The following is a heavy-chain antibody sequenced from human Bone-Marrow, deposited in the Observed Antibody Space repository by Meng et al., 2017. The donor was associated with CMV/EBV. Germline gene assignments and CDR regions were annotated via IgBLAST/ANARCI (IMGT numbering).Heavy chain of an antibody. Sequence: GESLKISCAASGFTFSSYSMNWVRQAPGKGLEWVSSISSSSYIYYADSVKGRFTISRDNAKNSLYLQMNSLRAEDTAVYYCARDGVLRFLEWLSVYYYYDMDVWGQGTTVTVSS. D-gene: IGHD3-3*01. J-gene: IGHJ6*02. CDR2: ISSSSYI. V-gene: IGHV3-21*01. CDR3: ARDGVLRFLEWLSVYYYYDMDV. CDR1: GFTFSSYS.